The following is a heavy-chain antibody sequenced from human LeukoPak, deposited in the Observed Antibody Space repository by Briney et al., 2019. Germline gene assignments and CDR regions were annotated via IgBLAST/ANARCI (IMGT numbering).Heavy chain of an antibody. V-gene: IGHV4-59*01. CDR2: IYYSGST. J-gene: IGHJ4*02. CDR1: GGSISSYY. D-gene: IGHD1-26*01. Sequence: PSETLSLTCTVSGGSISSYYWSWIRQPPGKGLEWIGYIYYSGSTNYNPSLKSRVTISVDTSKNQFSLKLSSVTAADTAVYYCARDYGGSYFYWGLGTLVTVSS. CDR3: ARDYGGSYFY.